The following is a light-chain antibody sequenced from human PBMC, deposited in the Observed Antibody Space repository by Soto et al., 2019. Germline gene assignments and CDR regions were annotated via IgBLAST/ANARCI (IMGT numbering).Light chain of an antibody. J-gene: IGLJ3*02. CDR1: SGLSNYI. Sequence: QPVLTQSSSASASLGSSVVLTCTLSSGLSNYIIAWHQQQPGKAPRYLMKVEGGGGYNKGSGVPDRFSGSSSGPDRYLTISNLQSEDEADYYCETWDNKFRVFGGGTKVTVL. CDR3: ETWDNKFRV. CDR2: VEGGGGY. V-gene: IGLV4-60*03.